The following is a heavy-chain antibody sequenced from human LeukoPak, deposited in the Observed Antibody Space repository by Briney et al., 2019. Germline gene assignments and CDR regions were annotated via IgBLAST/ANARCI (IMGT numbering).Heavy chain of an antibody. CDR1: GFTFSSYG. CDR3: AKDHYVAARPG. J-gene: IGHJ4*02. D-gene: IGHD6-6*01. CDR2: IRYDGSNK. Sequence: GGSLRLSCAASGFTFSSYGMHWVRQAPGKGLEWVAFIRYDGSNKYYADSVKGRFTISRDNSKNTLYLQMNSLRAEDTAVYYCAKDHYVAARPGWGQGTLVTVSS. V-gene: IGHV3-30*02.